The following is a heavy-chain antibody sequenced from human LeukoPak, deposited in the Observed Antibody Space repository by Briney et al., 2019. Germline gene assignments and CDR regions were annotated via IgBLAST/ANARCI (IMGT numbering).Heavy chain of an antibody. CDR3: AKSRAVAGRYYFDY. D-gene: IGHD6-19*01. V-gene: IGHV3-74*01. J-gene: IGHJ4*02. CDR1: GLAFSAYK. CDR2: ISTDGYTT. Sequence: GGSLRLSCAASGLAFSAYKMHWVRHAPRKGLVWVSRISTDGYTTDYADFVQGRFTASRDNAKNSLYLQMNSLRAEDTALYYCAKSRAVAGRYYFDYWGQGTLVTVSS.